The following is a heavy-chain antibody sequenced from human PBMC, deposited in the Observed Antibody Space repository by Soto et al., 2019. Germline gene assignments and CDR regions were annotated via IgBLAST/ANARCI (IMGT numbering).Heavy chain of an antibody. CDR1: GYTFTSYG. D-gene: IGHD5-12*01. CDR3: ARDGDSGYDRKTNWFDP. J-gene: IGHJ5*02. Sequence: GASVKVSCKASGYTFTSYGISWVRQAPGQGLEWMGWINAYNGNTNYAQKLQGRVTMTTDTSTSTAYMELRSLRSDDTAVYYCARDGDSGYDRKTNWFDPWGQGTLVTVSS. CDR2: INAYNGNT. V-gene: IGHV1-18*01.